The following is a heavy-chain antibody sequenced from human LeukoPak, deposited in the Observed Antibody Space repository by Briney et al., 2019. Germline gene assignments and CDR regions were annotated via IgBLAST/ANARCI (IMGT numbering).Heavy chain of an antibody. V-gene: IGHV3-9*03. CDR1: GFTFDGYA. J-gene: IGHJ3*02. CDR2: ISWNSGSI. Sequence: GRSLRLSCAASGFTFDGYAMHWVRQAPGKGLEWVSGISWNSGSIGYADSVKGRFTISRDNAKNSLYLQMNSLRAEDMALYYCAKEGVSAFDIWGQGTMVTVSS. CDR3: AKEGVSAFDI. D-gene: IGHD3-16*01.